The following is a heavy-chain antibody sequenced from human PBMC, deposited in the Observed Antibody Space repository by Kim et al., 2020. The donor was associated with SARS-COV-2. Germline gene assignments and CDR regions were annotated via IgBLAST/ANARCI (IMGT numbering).Heavy chain of an antibody. CDR3: ARDYDDSSGYDY. D-gene: IGHD3-22*01. V-gene: IGHV4-34*01. CDR1: GGSFSGYY. J-gene: IGHJ4*02. CDR2: INHSGST. Sequence: SETLSLTCAVYGGSFSGYYWSWIRQPPGKGLEWIGEINHSGSTNYNPSLKSRVTISVDTSKNQFSLKLSSVTAADTAVYYCARDYDDSSGYDYWGQGTLVTVSS.